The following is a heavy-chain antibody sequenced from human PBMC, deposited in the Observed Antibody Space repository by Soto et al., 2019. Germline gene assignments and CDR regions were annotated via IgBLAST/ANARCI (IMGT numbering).Heavy chain of an antibody. CDR1: GYTFTSYY. CDR3: ARGDSSGWYGRAFGI. D-gene: IGHD6-19*01. CDR2: INPSGGST. Sequence: QVQLVQSGAEVKKPGASVKVSCKASGYTFTSYYMHWVRQAPGQGLEWMGIINPSGGSTSYAQKFQGRVTMTRDTSTSTVYMEVSRLRSEDTAVYYCARGDSSGWYGRAFGIWGQGTMVTVSS. V-gene: IGHV1-46*03. J-gene: IGHJ3*02.